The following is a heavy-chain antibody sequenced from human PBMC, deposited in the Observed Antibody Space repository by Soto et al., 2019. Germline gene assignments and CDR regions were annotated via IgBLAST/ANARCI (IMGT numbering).Heavy chain of an antibody. J-gene: IGHJ5*02. D-gene: IGHD3-10*01. CDR3: ARRRDTMVRGVSPEP. V-gene: IGHV1-69*02. CDR1: GGTFSSYT. Sequence: ASVKVSCKASGGTFSSYTISWVRQAPGQGLEWMGRIIPILGIANYAQKFQGRVTITADKSTSTAYMELSSLRSEDTAVYYCARRRDTMVRGVSPEPWGQGTLVTVSS. CDR2: IIPILGIA.